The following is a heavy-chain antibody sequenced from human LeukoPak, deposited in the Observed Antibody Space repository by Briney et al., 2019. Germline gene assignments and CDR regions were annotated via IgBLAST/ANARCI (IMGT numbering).Heavy chain of an antibody. CDR3: AREGTDDWGVGGWFDP. D-gene: IGHD3-16*01. J-gene: IGHJ5*02. CDR1: GFTFSSYS. V-gene: IGHV3-48*01. Sequence: AGGSLRLSCAASGFTFSSYSMNWVRQAPGKGLEWVSYISSSSSTIYYADSVKGRFTISRDNAKNSLYLQMNSLRAEDTAVYYCAREGTDDWGVGGWFDPWGQGTLVTVSS. CDR2: ISSSSSTI.